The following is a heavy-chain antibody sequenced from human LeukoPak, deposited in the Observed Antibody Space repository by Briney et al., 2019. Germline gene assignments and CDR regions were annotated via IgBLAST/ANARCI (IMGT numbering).Heavy chain of an antibody. CDR2: INPSGGST. D-gene: IGHD6-13*01. Sequence: ASVKVSCKASGYTFTSYYMHWVRQAPGQGLEWMGIINPSGGSTSYAQQFQGRVTMTRDTSTSTVYMELSSLRSEDTAVYYCARDLSGRKAAARRFDPWGQGTLVTVSP. CDR3: ARDLSGRKAAARRFDP. CDR1: GYTFTSYY. J-gene: IGHJ5*02. V-gene: IGHV1-46*01.